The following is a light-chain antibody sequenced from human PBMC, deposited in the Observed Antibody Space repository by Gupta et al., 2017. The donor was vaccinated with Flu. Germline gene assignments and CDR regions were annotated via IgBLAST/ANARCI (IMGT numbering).Light chain of an antibody. CDR1: QSLVYSDGNTY. Sequence: DVVMTQSPLSLPVTLGQQASISCRSSQSLVYSDGNTYLHWFQQRPGQSPRRLIYQVSHRESGVPDRFSGSGSGTDFTLKISRVEAEDVWVYYCMQGSRWPWAFGQGTKVEIK. CDR2: QVS. V-gene: IGKV2-30*01. CDR3: MQGSRWPWA. J-gene: IGKJ1*01.